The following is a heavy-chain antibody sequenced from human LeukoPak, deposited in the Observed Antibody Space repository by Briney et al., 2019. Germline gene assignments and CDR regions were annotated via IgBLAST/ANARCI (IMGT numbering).Heavy chain of an antibody. D-gene: IGHD3-10*01. Sequence: TSETLSLTCTVSGGSISSYYWSWIRQPAGKGLEWIGRIYTSGSTNYNPSLKSRVTMSVDTSKNQFSLKLSSVTAADTAVYYCARVIYGSGSYYWDYWGQGTLVTVSS. CDR1: GGSISSYY. J-gene: IGHJ4*02. CDR3: ARVIYGSGSYYWDY. CDR2: IYTSGST. V-gene: IGHV4-4*07.